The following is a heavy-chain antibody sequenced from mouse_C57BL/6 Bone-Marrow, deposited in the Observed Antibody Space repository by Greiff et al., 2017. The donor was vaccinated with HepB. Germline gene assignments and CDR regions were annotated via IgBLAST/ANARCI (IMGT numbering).Heavy chain of an antibody. CDR3: YYYGSSYWYFDV. V-gene: IGHV1-64*01. CDR1: GYTFTSYW. Sequence: QVQLQQPGAELVKPGASVKLSCKASGYTFTSYWMHWVKQRPGQGLEWIGMIHPNSGSTNYNEKFKSKATLTVDKSSSTAYMQLSSLTSEDSAVYYCYYYGSSYWYFDVWGTGTTVTVSS. D-gene: IGHD1-1*01. CDR2: IHPNSGST. J-gene: IGHJ1*03.